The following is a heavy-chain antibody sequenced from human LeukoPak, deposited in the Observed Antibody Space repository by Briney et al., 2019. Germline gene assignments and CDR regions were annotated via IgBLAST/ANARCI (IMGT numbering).Heavy chain of an antibody. Sequence: SETLSLTCTVSGGSISSYYWSWIRQPPGKGLEWIGYIYYSGSTNYNPSLKSRVTISVDTSKNQFSLRLSSVTAADTAVYFCARTDSGYFAYWGQGTLVTVSS. V-gene: IGHV4-59*08. CDR2: IYYSGST. D-gene: IGHD3/OR15-3a*01. J-gene: IGHJ4*02. CDR1: GGSISSYY. CDR3: ARTDSGYFAY.